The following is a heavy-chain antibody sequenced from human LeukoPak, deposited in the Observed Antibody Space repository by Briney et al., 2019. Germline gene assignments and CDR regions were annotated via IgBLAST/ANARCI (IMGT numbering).Heavy chain of an antibody. D-gene: IGHD3-22*01. CDR3: VSTMTFDY. V-gene: IGHV3-7*01. Sequence: GGSLRLSRAVSGFTLSNYWMSWVRQAPGKGLEWVANINQDGSEKYYVDSVKGRFTISRDNAKNSLYLQVNSLRAEDTAVYFCVSTMTFDYWGQGTLVTVSS. CDR2: INQDGSEK. J-gene: IGHJ4*02. CDR1: GFTLSNYW.